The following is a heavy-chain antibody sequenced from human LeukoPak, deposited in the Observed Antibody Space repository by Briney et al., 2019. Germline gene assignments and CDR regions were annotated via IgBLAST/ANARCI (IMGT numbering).Heavy chain of an antibody. Sequence: SETLSLTCAVSGDSISTSNWWSWVRQPPGKGVEWIGEIYRSGSTNYNPSLKSRVTISVDKSKNQFSLKLSSVTAADTAVYYCARAGYSSSWYGKGADYWGQGTLVTVSS. CDR2: IYRSGST. D-gene: IGHD6-13*01. CDR3: ARAGYSSSWYGKGADY. CDR1: GDSISTSNW. V-gene: IGHV4-4*02. J-gene: IGHJ4*02.